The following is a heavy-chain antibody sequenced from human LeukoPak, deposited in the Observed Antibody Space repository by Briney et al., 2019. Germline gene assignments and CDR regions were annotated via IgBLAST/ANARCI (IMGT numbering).Heavy chain of an antibody. Sequence: ASVKVSCKASGYTFTGYYMHWVRQAPGQGLEWMGWINPNSGGTNYAQKFQGRVTMTRDTSISTAYMELSRLRSDDTAVYYCARGIAGSKYYFDYWGQGTLVTVSS. J-gene: IGHJ4*02. V-gene: IGHV1-2*02. D-gene: IGHD6-13*01. CDR3: ARGIAGSKYYFDY. CDR1: GYTFTGYY. CDR2: INPNSGGT.